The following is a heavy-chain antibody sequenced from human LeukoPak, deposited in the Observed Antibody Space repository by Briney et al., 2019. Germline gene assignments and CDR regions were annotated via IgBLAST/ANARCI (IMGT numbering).Heavy chain of an antibody. V-gene: IGHV1-2*02. J-gene: IGHJ4*02. CDR1: GHTFTGYY. Sequence: ASVKVSCKASGHTFTGYYLHWVRQAPGQGLEWMGWMNPDTGGTSYAQRFQGRVTMTRDTSISTAYMELSRLTSDDTAVYYCARGGEVCSSTSCYRGHEYWGQGTLVTVSS. CDR3: ARGGEVCSSTSCYRGHEY. D-gene: IGHD2-2*01. CDR2: MNPDTGGT.